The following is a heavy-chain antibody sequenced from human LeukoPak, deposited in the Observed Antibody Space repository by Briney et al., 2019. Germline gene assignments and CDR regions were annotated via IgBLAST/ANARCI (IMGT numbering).Heavy chain of an antibody. D-gene: IGHD2-2*01. CDR2: IYPGDSDT. CDR3: ASTSGGYCSSTSCYPPDAFDI. V-gene: IGHV5-51*01. J-gene: IGHJ3*02. CDR1: GYSFTSYW. Sequence: GESLKISCRGSGYSFTSYWIGWVRQMPGKGLEWMGIIYPGDSDTRYSPSFQGQVTISADKSISTAYLQWSSLKASDTAMYYCASTSGGYCSSTSCYPPDAFDIWGQGTMVTVSS.